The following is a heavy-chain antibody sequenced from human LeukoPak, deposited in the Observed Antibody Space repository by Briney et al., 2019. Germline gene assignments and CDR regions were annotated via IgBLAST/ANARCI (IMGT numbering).Heavy chain of an antibody. D-gene: IGHD6-13*01. J-gene: IGHJ6*02. CDR1: GVTLSSYA. V-gene: IGHV3-23*01. CDR2: ISSSGSGGNT. CDR3: ARDQEYSSSWYPFNYYGMDV. Sequence: GGSLRLSCAASGVTLSSYAMSWARQAPGKGLEWVSGISSSGSGGNTYYADSVKGRFTISRDNSKNTLYLQMNSLRAEDTAVYYCARDQEYSSSWYPFNYYGMDVWGQGTTVTVSS.